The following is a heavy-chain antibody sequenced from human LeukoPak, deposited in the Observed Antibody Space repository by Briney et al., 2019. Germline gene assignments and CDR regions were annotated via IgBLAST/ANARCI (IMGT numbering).Heavy chain of an antibody. V-gene: IGHV3-7*04. CDR1: GFTFSSYW. Sequence: GGSLRLSCAASGFTFSSYWMTWVRQAPGKGLAWVANINQDGSGKYYVDSVKGRFTISRDNAKNSLYLQMNSLRAEDTDVYYCARGIDYWGRGTLVTVSS. CDR2: INQDGSGK. CDR3: ARGIDY. J-gene: IGHJ4*02.